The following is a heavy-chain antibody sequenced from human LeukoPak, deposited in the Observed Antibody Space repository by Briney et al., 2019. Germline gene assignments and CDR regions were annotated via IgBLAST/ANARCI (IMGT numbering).Heavy chain of an antibody. CDR2: IYHSGST. CDR1: GYSISSGYY. V-gene: IGHV4-38-2*02. D-gene: IGHD5-24*01. J-gene: IGHJ4*02. Sequence: SETLSLTCTVSGYSISSGYYWGWIRQPPGQGLEWIGSIYHSGSTYYNPSLKSRVTISVDTSKNQFSLKLSSVTAADTAVYYCARHFRDGYNSTPFGYWGQGTLVTVSS. CDR3: ARHFRDGYNSTPFGY.